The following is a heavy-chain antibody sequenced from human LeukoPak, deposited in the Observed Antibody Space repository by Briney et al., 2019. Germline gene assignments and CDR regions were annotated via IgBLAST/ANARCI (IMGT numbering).Heavy chain of an antibody. V-gene: IGHV3-30*18. Sequence: GGSLRLSCAASGFTFSSYGMHWVRQAPGKGLEWVAVISYDGSNKYYADSVKGRFTISRDNSKNTLYLQMNSLRAEDTAVYYCAKEGKRGYCSSTSCSPGDYWGQGTLVTVSS. CDR2: ISYDGSNK. D-gene: IGHD2-2*01. CDR1: GFTFSSYG. J-gene: IGHJ4*02. CDR3: AKEGKRGYCSSTSCSPGDY.